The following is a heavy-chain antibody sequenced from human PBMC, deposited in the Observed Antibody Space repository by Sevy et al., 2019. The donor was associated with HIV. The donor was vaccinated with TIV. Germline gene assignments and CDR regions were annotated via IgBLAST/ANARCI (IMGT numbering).Heavy chain of an antibody. Sequence: SETLSLTCTVSGGSISSYYWSWIRQPPGKGLEWIGYIYYSGSTNYNPSLKSRVTISVDTSKNQFSLKLSSVTAADTAVYYCARVVVVTAIEYFQHWGQRTLVTISS. V-gene: IGHV4-59*13. D-gene: IGHD2-21*02. J-gene: IGHJ1*01. CDR1: GGSISSYY. CDR3: ARVVVVTAIEYFQH. CDR2: IYYSGST.